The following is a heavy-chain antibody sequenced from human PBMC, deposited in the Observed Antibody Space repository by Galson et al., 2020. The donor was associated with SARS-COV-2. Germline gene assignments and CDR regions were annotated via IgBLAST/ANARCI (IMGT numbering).Heavy chain of an antibody. CDR2: IYTSGST. D-gene: IGHD4-17*01. J-gene: IGHJ5*02. CDR3: ARDSPQDYGGNEDWFDP. V-gene: IGHV4-4*07. CDR1: GGSISSYY. Sequence: SETLSLTCTVSGGSISSYYWSWIRQPAGKGLEWIGRIYTSGSTNYNPSLKSRVTMSVDTSKNQFSLKLSSVTAADTAVYYCARDSPQDYGGNEDWFDPWGQGTLVTVSS.